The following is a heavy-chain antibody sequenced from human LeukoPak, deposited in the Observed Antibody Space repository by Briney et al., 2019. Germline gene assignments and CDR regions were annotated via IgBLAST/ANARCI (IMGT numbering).Heavy chain of an antibody. CDR2: IRGGGENT. V-gene: IGHV3-23*01. J-gene: IGHJ4*02. CDR1: GFTFSRDW. Sequence: QAGGSLRLSCAASGFTFSRDWMHWVRQAPGKGLEWVSAIRGGGENTYYADSVKGRFTISRDNSKDTLSLQMNSLRAEDTAVYYCAKISWDGRGTFYWGQGTLVTVSS. D-gene: IGHD2-15*01. CDR3: AKISWDGRGTFY.